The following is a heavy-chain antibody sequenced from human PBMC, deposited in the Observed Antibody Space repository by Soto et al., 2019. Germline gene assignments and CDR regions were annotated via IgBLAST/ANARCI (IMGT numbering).Heavy chain of an antibody. Sequence: SETLSLTCTVSGGSISSGDYYWNWIRQPPGKGLEWIGFIYYSGSTYYNPSLKSQVTISVDTSSNQFSLKLSSVTAADAAVYYCAREAVYCASTSCYLDYYGMDVWGQGTTVTVSS. CDR1: GGSISSGDYY. CDR2: IYYSGST. CDR3: AREAVYCASTSCYLDYYGMDV. V-gene: IGHV4-30-4*01. J-gene: IGHJ6*02. D-gene: IGHD2-2*01.